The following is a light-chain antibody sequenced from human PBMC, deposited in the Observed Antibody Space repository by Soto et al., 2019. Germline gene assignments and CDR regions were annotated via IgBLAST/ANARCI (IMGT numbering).Light chain of an antibody. CDR2: GAS. V-gene: IGKV3-15*01. J-gene: IGKJ2*01. CDR1: QSVNNN. Sequence: ELILTQSPASLSVSPGERATLSCRASQSVNNNLAWYQQKPGQAPRLLIYGASTRATGIPGRFRGSGSGTEFTLTITSLQSKDVAVYFCQQYNNLPPDTFGQGTPLEIK. CDR3: QQYNNLPPDT.